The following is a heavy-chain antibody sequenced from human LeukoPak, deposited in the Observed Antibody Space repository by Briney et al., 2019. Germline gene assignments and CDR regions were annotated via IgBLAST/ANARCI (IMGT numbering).Heavy chain of an antibody. CDR1: GFTFSSYA. Sequence: GGSLRLSCAASGFTFSSYAMSWVRQAPGKGLEWVSAISGSGGSTYYADSVKGRFTISGDNSKNTLYLQMNSLRAEDTAVYYCAKDKGYSSSWYADSDYWGQGTLVTVSS. D-gene: IGHD6-13*01. CDR2: ISGSGGST. V-gene: IGHV3-23*01. CDR3: AKDKGYSSSWYADSDY. J-gene: IGHJ4*02.